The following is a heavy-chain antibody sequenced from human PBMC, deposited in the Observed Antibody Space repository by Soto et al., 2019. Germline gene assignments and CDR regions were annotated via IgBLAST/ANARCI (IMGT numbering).Heavy chain of an antibody. CDR1: GYTFTGYA. J-gene: IGHJ4*01. Sequence: ASVKVSCKASGYTFTGYAMHWVRQAPGQRLEWMGWINAGNGNTKYSQKFQGRVTITRDTSASTAYMELSSLRSEDTAVYYCARAVAVAADFDYWGHGTLVTGS. D-gene: IGHD6-19*01. CDR2: INAGNGNT. CDR3: ARAVAVAADFDY. V-gene: IGHV1-3*01.